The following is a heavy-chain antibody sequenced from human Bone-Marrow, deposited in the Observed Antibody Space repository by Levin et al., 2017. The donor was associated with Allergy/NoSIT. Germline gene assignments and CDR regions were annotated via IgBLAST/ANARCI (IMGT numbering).Heavy chain of an antibody. D-gene: IGHD3-10*01. CDR2: IYTRADS. J-gene: IGHJ4*02. V-gene: IGHV4-39*07. Sequence: RSSETLSLTCSVSDNSISSTEYFWGWIRQAPGKGLEWIGSIYTRADSYYNPTLKSRIRMSVDRSNKQFSLEMKSVTAADTAVYYCARVVRLVGARPESYYFDIWGQGTPVTVAS. CDR3: ARVVRLVGARPESYYFDI. CDR1: DNSISSTEYF.